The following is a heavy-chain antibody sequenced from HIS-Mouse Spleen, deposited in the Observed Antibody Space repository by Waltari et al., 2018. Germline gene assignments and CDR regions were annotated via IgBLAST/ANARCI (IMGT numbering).Heavy chain of an antibody. CDR3: AREIPYSSSWYDWYFDL. CDR1: GGSIRSSSYY. V-gene: IGHV4-39*07. J-gene: IGHJ2*01. D-gene: IGHD6-13*01. Sequence: QLQLQESGPGLVKPSETVSLTCPVPGGSIRSSSYYRGWIRQPPGKGLEWIGSIYYSGSTYYNPSLKSRVTISVDTSKNQFSLKLSSVTAADTAVYYCAREIPYSSSWYDWYFDLWGRGTLVTVSS. CDR2: IYYSGST.